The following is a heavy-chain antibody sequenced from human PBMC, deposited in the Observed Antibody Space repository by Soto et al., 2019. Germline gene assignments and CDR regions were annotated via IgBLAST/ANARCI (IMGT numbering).Heavy chain of an antibody. J-gene: IGHJ6*03. CDR2: IYYSGST. CDR1: GGSISSSSYY. CDR3: ARRGYCSSTSCYAPPYYMDV. Sequence: PSETLSLTCTVSGGSISSSSYYWGWIRQPPGKGLEWIGSIYYSGSTYYNPSLKSRVTISVDTSKNQFSLKLSSVTAADTAVYYCARRGYCSSTSCYAPPYYMDVWGKGTTVTVPS. V-gene: IGHV4-39*01. D-gene: IGHD2-2*01.